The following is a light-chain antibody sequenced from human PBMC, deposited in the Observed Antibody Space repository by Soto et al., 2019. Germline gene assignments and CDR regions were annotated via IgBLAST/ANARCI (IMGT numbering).Light chain of an antibody. V-gene: IGKV1-9*01. J-gene: IGKJ4*01. CDR1: QGVSSY. CDR2: AAS. Sequence: IQLTQSPSFLSASVGDSVTITCRASQGVSSYLAWYQQKPGKAPNLLIYAASTLQSGVPSRFSGSGSGTEFTLTISSLQPEDFATYYCQQLNSYQLTFGGGTKVEIK. CDR3: QQLNSYQLT.